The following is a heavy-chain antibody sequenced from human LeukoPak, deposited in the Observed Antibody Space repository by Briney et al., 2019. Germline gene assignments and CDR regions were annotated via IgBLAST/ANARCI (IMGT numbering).Heavy chain of an antibody. CDR3: ARGLRVRGVAASAFDI. Sequence: SETLSLTCAVYGGSFSGYYWSWIRQPPGKGLEWIGEINHSGSTNYNPSLKSRVTISVDTSKNQFSLKLSSVTAADTAVYYCARGLRVRGVAASAFDIWGQGTMVTVS. D-gene: IGHD3-10*01. CDR1: GGSFSGYY. V-gene: IGHV4-34*01. CDR2: INHSGST. J-gene: IGHJ3*02.